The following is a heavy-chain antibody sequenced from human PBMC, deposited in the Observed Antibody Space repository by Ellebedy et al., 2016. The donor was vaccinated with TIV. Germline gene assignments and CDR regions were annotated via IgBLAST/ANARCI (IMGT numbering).Heavy chain of an antibody. CDR2: IYWDDDK. CDR3: AHSPPTYYYGSENVKFDY. J-gene: IGHJ4*02. V-gene: IGHV2-5*02. CDR1: GFSLSTSGVG. D-gene: IGHD3-10*01. Sequence: SGPTLVXPTQTLTLTGTFSGFSLSTSGVGVGWIRQPPGKALEWLALIYWDDDKRYSPSLKSRLTITKDTSKNQVVLTMTNMDPVDTATYYCAHSPPTYYYGSENVKFDYWGQGTLVTVSS.